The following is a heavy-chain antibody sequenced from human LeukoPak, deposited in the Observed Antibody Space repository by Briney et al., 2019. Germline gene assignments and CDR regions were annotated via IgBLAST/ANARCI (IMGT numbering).Heavy chain of an antibody. CDR1: GYSISSGYY. Sequence: SETLSLTCTVSGYSISSGYYWSWIRQPPGKGLEWIGSIYHSGSTYYNPSLKSRVTISVDTSKNQFSLKLSSVTAADTAVYYCARGSSWYENFDYWGQGTLVTVSS. CDR3: ARGSSWYENFDY. J-gene: IGHJ4*02. CDR2: IYHSGST. V-gene: IGHV4-38-2*02. D-gene: IGHD6-13*01.